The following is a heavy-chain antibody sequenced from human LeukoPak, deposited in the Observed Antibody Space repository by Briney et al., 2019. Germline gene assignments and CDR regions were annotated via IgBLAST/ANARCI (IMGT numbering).Heavy chain of an antibody. CDR2: INPNSGGT. J-gene: IGHJ6*03. D-gene: IGHD7-27*01. V-gene: IGHV1-2*02. CDR1: GYTFTGYY. Sequence: ASVKLSCNASGYTFTGYYIHWVRQAPGQGLGWMGWINPNSGGTNYAQKFQGRVTMTRDTSISTAYMELSRLRSDDTAVYYCARSGGEITDYYYYYMDVWGKGTTVTISS. CDR3: ARSGGEITDYYYYYMDV.